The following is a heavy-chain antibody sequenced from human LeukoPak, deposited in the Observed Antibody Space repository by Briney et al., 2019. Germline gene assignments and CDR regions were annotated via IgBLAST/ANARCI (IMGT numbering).Heavy chain of an antibody. V-gene: IGHV3-21*01. CDR3: ARTLAVAGRFDP. CDR2: ISGSSSYI. D-gene: IGHD6-19*01. Sequence: GGSLRLSCAASGFTFDDYGMTWVRQVPGKGLEWVSSISGSSSYIYYADSVKGRFTISRDNAKNSLYLQMNSLRAEDTAVYYCARTLAVAGRFDPWGQGTLVTVSS. J-gene: IGHJ5*02. CDR1: GFTFDDYG.